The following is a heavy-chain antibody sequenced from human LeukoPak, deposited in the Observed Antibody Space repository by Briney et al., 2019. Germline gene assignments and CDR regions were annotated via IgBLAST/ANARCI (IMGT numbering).Heavy chain of an antibody. V-gene: IGHV3-48*03. Sequence: QSGGSLRLSCAASGFSFSSYEMNWVRHAPGKGLEWVSYISSSGSGIYNADSVKGRFTISRDNSKNTLYLQMNSLRAEDTAVYYCAASYSGYEVFDYWGQGTLVTVSS. CDR1: GFSFSSYE. CDR3: AASYSGYEVFDY. CDR2: ISSSGSGI. J-gene: IGHJ4*02. D-gene: IGHD5-12*01.